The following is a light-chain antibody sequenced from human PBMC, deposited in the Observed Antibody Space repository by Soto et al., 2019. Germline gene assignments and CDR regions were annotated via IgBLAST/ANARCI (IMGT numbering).Light chain of an antibody. J-gene: IGLJ1*01. V-gene: IGLV2-14*01. CDR3: SSYTTSTHV. Sequence: QSVLTQPASVSGSPGQSITISCTGTSXDLGGYNYFSWYQQHPGKAPKLIIYEVSNRPSGVSDRFSGSKSDNTASLTISGLQDEDEADYYCSSYTTSTHVFGTGTKVTVL. CDR2: EVS. CDR1: SXDLGGYNY.